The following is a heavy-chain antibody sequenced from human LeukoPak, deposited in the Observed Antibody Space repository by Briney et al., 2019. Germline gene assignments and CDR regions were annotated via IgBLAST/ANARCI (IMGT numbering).Heavy chain of an antibody. D-gene: IGHD3-22*01. Sequence: ASVKVSCKASGYTFTGYYMHWVRQAPGQGLEWMGRINPNSGGTNYAQKFQGRVTMTRDTSISTVYMELSRLRSDDTAVYYCARVGYYESSGYYEYWGQGTLVTVSS. CDR2: INPNSGGT. V-gene: IGHV1-2*06. CDR3: ARVGYYESSGYYEY. J-gene: IGHJ4*02. CDR1: GYTFTGYY.